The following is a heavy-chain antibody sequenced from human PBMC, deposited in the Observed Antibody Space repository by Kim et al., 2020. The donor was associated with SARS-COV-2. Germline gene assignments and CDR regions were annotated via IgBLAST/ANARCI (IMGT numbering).Heavy chain of an antibody. V-gene: IGHV3-21*01. CDR1: GFTFSSYS. Sequence: GGSLRLSCAASGFTFSSYSMNWVRQAPGKGLEWVSSISSSSSYIYYADSVKGRFTISRDNAKSSLYLQMNSLRAEDTAVYYCARTVLINYDFWSGYYNDPGYWGQGTLVTVSS. CDR2: ISSSSSYI. J-gene: IGHJ4*02. D-gene: IGHD3-3*01. CDR3: ARTVLINYDFWSGYYNDPGY.